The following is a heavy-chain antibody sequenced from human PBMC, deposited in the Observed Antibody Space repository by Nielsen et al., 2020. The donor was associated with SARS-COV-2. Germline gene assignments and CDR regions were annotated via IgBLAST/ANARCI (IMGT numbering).Heavy chain of an antibody. D-gene: IGHD1-7*01. V-gene: IGHV1-69*13. CDR3: AREGELSPGLLFPNV. CDR2: IIPIFGTP. CDR1: AYTFTNHG. Sequence: SVKVSCKASAYTFTNHGIHWVRQAPGQGLEWIGGIIPIFGTPHYAQKFQGRVTITADESTGTAYMELSSLRSEDTAVYYCAREGELSPGLLFPNVWGQGTLVTVSS. J-gene: IGHJ1*01.